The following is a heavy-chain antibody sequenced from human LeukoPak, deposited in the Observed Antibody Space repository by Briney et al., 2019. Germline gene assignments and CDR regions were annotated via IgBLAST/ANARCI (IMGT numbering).Heavy chain of an antibody. Sequence: GGSLRLSCAASGFTFSSYSMNWVRQAPGKGLEWVANIKQDGSEKYYVDSVKGRFTISRDNAKNSLYLQMNSLRAEDTAVYYCARVVSLFDDYGDYGGPNYFDYWGQGTLVTVSS. CDR1: GFTFSSYS. J-gene: IGHJ4*02. CDR2: IKQDGSEK. CDR3: ARVVSLFDDYGDYGGPNYFDY. V-gene: IGHV3-7*04. D-gene: IGHD4-17*01.